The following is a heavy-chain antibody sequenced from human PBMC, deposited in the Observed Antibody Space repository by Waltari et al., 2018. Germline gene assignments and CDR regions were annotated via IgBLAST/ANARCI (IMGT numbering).Heavy chain of an antibody. CDR3: ARRPLIAVAALDY. V-gene: IGHV4-39*07. CDR2: IYYSGST. Sequence: QLQLQESGPGLVKPSETLSLPCTVSGGSISSSSYYWGWVRQPPGKGLEWIGSIYYSGSTYYNPSLKSRVTISVDTSKNQFSLKLSSVTAADTAVYYCARRPLIAVAALDYWGQGTLVTVSS. D-gene: IGHD6-19*01. CDR1: GGSISSSSYY. J-gene: IGHJ4*02.